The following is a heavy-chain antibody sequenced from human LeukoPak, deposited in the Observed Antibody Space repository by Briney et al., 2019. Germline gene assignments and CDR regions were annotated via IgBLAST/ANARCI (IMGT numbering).Heavy chain of an antibody. CDR3: ARDYAPLGDWSDP. J-gene: IGHJ5*02. D-gene: IGHD2-2*01. CDR1: GGSIRSYS. CDR2: TYTRGTT. Sequence: SETLSLTCTVSGGSIRSYSWSWIRQPAPQGQDWIGRTYTRGTTNYKPSRKSRVTISVEKSQNPFSPKLRSVTAADTPLYSCARDYAPLGDWSDPWGQGTLVTVSS. V-gene: IGHV4-4*07.